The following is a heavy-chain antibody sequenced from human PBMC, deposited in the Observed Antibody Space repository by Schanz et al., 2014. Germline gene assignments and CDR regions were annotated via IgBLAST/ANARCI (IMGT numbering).Heavy chain of an antibody. J-gene: IGHJ6*01. CDR3: VKDPDKYNWNDVEGMDV. CDR2: IYSGVST. CDR1: GFTVSKNY. V-gene: IGHV3-66*01. Sequence: EVQLVESGGGLVQPGGSLRLSCAASGFTVSKNYMSWVRQAPGKGLEWVSIIYSGVSTYYADPVKGRFTISRDNSKNTLYLQMKSLRVEDTAVYYCVKDPDKYNWNDVEGMDVWGPGTTVTVSS. D-gene: IGHD1-1*01.